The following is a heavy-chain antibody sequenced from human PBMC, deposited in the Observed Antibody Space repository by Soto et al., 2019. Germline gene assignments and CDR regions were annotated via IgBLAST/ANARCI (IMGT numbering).Heavy chain of an antibody. J-gene: IGHJ4*02. CDR3: ASHVGATFDY. D-gene: IGHD1-26*01. CDR1: GFTFSTYW. CDR2: IKNDGSST. Sequence: EVQLVESGGGLVQPGGSLSLSCAAAGFTFSTYWMHWVRQAPGKGLVWVSRIKNDGSSTSYADSVKGRFTISRDNAKRTLYLQMNSLRAEDTAVYYCASHVGATFDYWGLGTLVTVSS. V-gene: IGHV3-74*01.